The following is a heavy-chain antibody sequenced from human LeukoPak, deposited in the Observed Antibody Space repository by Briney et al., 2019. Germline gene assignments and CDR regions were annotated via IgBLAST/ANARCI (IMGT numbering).Heavy chain of an antibody. CDR1: GYSFTSYW. D-gene: IGHD2-15*01. J-gene: IGHJ4*02. Sequence: GESLKISCKGSGYSFTSYWIGWVRQMPGKGLEWMGIIYPGDSDTRYSPPFQGQVTISADKSISTAYLQWSSLKASDTAMYYCARRGICSGGSCAFDYWGQGTLVTVSS. CDR3: ARRGICSGGSCAFDY. V-gene: IGHV5-51*01. CDR2: IYPGDSDT.